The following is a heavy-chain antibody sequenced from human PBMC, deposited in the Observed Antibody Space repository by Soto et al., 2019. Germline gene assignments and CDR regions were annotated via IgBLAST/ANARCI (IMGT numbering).Heavy chain of an antibody. J-gene: IGHJ4*02. V-gene: IGHV4-31*03. CDR1: GGSISSGGYY. Sequence: QVQLQESGPGLVKPSQTLSLTCTVSGGSISSGGYYWSWIRQHPGKGLEWIGYIYYSGSTYYNPSLKSRVTISVDTSKNQFSLKLSSVTAADTAVYYCARERGDFYSNYGYFDYWGQGTLVTVSS. CDR2: IYYSGST. CDR3: ARERGDFYSNYGYFDY. D-gene: IGHD4-4*01.